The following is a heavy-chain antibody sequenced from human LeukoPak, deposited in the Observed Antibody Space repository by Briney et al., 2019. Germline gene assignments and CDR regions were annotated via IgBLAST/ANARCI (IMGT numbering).Heavy chain of an antibody. V-gene: IGHV3-48*03. CDR3: AELGITIIGGV. D-gene: IGHD3-10*02. CDR1: GFTFSSYE. CDR2: ISSSGSTI. Sequence: GGSLRLSCAASGFTFSSYEMNWVRQAPGKGLEWVSYISSSGSTIYYADSVKGRFTLSRDNAKKSLSLEMNSLRAEDTAVYYCAELGITIIGGVWGKGTTVTIYS. J-gene: IGHJ6*04.